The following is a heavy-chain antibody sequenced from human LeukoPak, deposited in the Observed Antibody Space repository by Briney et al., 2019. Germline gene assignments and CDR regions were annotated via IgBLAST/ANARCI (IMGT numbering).Heavy chain of an antibody. V-gene: IGHV4-59*01. J-gene: IGHJ4*02. CDR1: GGSISSYY. CDR2: IYYSGST. Sequence: PSKTLSLTCTVSGGSISSYYWSWIRQPPGKGLEWIGNIYYSGSTNYNPSLKSRVTISVDTSKNQFSLKLSSVTAADTAVYYCARLLYYYDSSGYYPLYYFDYWGQGTLVTVSS. D-gene: IGHD3-22*01. CDR3: ARLLYYYDSSGYYPLYYFDY.